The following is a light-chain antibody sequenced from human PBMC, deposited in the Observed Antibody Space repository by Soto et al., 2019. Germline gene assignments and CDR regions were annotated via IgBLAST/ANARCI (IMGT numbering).Light chain of an antibody. J-gene: IGKJ4*01. V-gene: IGKV3-11*01. CDR3: RQRYNWPLT. CDR2: DAF. Sequence: TVLTQSPATLSLSPGERATLSCTASQSIGNSLGWFQQKPGQAPRLLIDDAFNRATGIPARFTGSGSGSDFTLTIRSLEPEDFGVYYCRQRYNWPLTFGGGTKVEIK. CDR1: QSIGNS.